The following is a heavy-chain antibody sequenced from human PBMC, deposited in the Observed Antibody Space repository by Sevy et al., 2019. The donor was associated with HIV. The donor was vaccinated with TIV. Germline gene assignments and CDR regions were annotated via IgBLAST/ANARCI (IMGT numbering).Heavy chain of an antibody. CDR2: IKQDGSEK. CDR3: AKEGYDILTGFEPGNFDS. Sequence: GGSLRLSCAASGFTFNNYWMSWVRQAPGRGLEWVANIKQDGSEKYNVDSVKGRFTISRDNADSTLYLLMDSLRAEDTAVYYCAKEGYDILTGFEPGNFDSWGQGTLVTVSS. J-gene: IGHJ4*02. CDR1: GFTFNNYW. D-gene: IGHD3-9*01. V-gene: IGHV3-7*01.